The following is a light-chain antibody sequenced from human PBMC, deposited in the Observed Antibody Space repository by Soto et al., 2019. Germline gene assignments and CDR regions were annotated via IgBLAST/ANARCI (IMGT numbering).Light chain of an antibody. CDR2: RAS. Sequence: EIVMTQSPATLSVSPGDRATLSCLASQSVSSNLAWYQKKPGQAPRLLVWRASIRATDMAARFSGSGSGTAFTLTISSLQPEDSAVYYCQQYNNWPLTFGGGTKVDNK. J-gene: IGKJ4*01. CDR3: QQYNNWPLT. V-gene: IGKV3-15*01. CDR1: QSVSSN.